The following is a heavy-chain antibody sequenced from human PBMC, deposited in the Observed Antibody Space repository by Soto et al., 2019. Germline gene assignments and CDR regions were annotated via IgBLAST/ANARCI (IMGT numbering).Heavy chain of an antibody. CDR1: GGSFSGYY. J-gene: IGHJ4*02. CDR2: INHSGST. Sequence: QVQLQQWGAGLLKPSETLSLTCAVYGGSFSGYYWSWIRQPPGKGLEWIGEINHSGSTNYSPSLKSRVTRSVDTSKNQFSLKLSSVTAADTAVYYCARNCSTTSCQIWGFDYWGQGTLVTVSS. V-gene: IGHV4-34*01. D-gene: IGHD2-2*01. CDR3: ARNCSTTSCQIWGFDY.